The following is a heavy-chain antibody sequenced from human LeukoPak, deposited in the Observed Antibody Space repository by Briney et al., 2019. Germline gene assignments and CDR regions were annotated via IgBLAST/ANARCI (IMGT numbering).Heavy chain of an antibody. D-gene: IGHD4-23*01. V-gene: IGHV1-46*01. Sequence: ASVKVSCKASGYTFTSYYMHWVRQAPGQGLEWMGIINPSGGSTSYAQKFQGRVTMTRDMSTSTVYMELSSLRSEDTAVYYCARYTDYGGNSAMSFDYWGQGTLVTVSS. CDR3: ARYTDYGGNSAMSFDY. CDR1: GYTFTSYY. J-gene: IGHJ4*02. CDR2: INPSGGST.